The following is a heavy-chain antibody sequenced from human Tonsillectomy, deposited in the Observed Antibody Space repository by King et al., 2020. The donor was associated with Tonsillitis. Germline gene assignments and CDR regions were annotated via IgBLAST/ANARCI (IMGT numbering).Heavy chain of an antibody. CDR2: ISDSGST. CDR1: GGSISDYY. V-gene: IGHV4-59*01. CDR3: SRSGYSYATEAFDI. Sequence: QLQESGPGLVKPSETLSLTCTVSGGSISDYYWSWVRPPPGKGLEWIGYISDSGSTRYNPSLKSRVNISVDTSKNQFSLRLSSVTAADTAVYFCSRSGYSYATEAFDIWGQGTIVTVSS. J-gene: IGHJ3*02. D-gene: IGHD5-18*01.